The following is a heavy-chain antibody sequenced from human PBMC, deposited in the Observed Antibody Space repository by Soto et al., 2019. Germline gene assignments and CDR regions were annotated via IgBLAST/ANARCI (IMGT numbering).Heavy chain of an antibody. Sequence: PRGSLRLSCAASGFTFSSYSMNWVRQAPGKGLEWVSYISSSSSTIYYADSVKGRFTISRDNAKNSLYLQMNSLRAEDTAVYYCARHPERIAEIGWFDPWGQGTLVTVSS. CDR2: ISSSSSTI. CDR3: ARHPERIAEIGWFDP. D-gene: IGHD6-13*01. CDR1: GFTFSSYS. V-gene: IGHV3-48*01. J-gene: IGHJ5*02.